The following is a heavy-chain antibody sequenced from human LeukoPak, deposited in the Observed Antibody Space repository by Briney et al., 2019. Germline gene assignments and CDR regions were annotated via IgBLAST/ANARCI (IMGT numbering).Heavy chain of an antibody. D-gene: IGHD1-26*01. CDR1: GGSISYYY. CDR3: ARESGSYPYFDY. Sequence: SETLSLTCTVSGGSISYYYWSWIRQPPGKGLEWIGRIYTSGSTNYNPSLKSRVTISVDTSKNQFSLKLSSVTAADTAVYYCARESGSYPYFDYWGQGTLVTVSS. V-gene: IGHV4-4*08. J-gene: IGHJ4*02. CDR2: IYTSGST.